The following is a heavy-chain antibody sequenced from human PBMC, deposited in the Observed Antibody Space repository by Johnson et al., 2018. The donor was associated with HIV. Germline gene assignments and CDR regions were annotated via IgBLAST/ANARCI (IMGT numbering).Heavy chain of an antibody. D-gene: IGHD2-21*02. CDR1: RFTFDDYA. CDR3: ARGGSAARGNVNCGGDCSTFLLLDAFDV. CDR2: IYSGGST. Sequence: VQLVESGGGVVRPGGSLRLSCATSRFTFDDYAMHWVRQAPGKGLEWVSVIYSGGSTYYADSVKGRFTISRDNSKNTLYLQMNSLRAGDTAVYYCARGGSAARGNVNCGGDCSTFLLLDAFDVWGQGTMVTVSS. V-gene: IGHV3-66*01. J-gene: IGHJ3*01.